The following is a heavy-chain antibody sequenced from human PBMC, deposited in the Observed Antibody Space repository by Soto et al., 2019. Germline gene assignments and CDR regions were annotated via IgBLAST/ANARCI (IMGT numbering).Heavy chain of an antibody. D-gene: IGHD6-19*01. CDR3: ARANYGQWLDF. CDR2: ISYSGST. V-gene: IGHV4-31*03. Sequence: ASETLSLTCTFSCGSLNSGRYYWTWIRQHPGKGLEWIGYISYSGSTYYNPSLKSRISMSSHTSKNQFSLKLNSVTAADAAVYYCARANYGQWLDFWGQGTLVTVSS. J-gene: IGHJ4*02. CDR1: CGSLNSGRYY.